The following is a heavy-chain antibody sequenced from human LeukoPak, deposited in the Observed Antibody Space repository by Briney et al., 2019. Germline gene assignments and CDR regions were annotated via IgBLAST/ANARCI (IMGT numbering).Heavy chain of an antibody. Sequence: SETLSLTCTVSGGSISSSSYYWGWIRQPPGKGLEWIGSIYYSGSTYYNPSLKSRVTISVDTSKNQFSLKLSSVTAADTAVYYCARGTTFDYWGQGTLVTVSS. D-gene: IGHD1-1*01. CDR1: GGSISSSSYY. CDR3: ARGTTFDY. V-gene: IGHV4-39*07. J-gene: IGHJ4*02. CDR2: IYYSGST.